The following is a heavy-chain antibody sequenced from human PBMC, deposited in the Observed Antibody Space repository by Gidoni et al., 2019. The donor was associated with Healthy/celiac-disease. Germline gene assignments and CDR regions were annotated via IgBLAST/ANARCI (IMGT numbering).Heavy chain of an antibody. D-gene: IGHD2-21*02. CDR1: AFTFSSYG. CDR3: ARDRTVVTRSDAFDI. J-gene: IGHJ3*02. V-gene: IGHV3-33*01. Sequence: QVQLVESGGGVVEPGRSLRLSCAASAFTFSSYGMHWVRQAPGKGLEWVAVIWYDGSNKYYADSVKGRFTISRDNSKNTLYLQMNSLRAEDTAVYYCARDRTVVTRSDAFDIWGQGTMVTVSS. CDR2: IWYDGSNK.